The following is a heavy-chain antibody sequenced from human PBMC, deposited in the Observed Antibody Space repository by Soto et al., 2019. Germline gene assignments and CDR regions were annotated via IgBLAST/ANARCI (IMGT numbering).Heavy chain of an antibody. CDR3: VGFGTDVWVSKDDYLFDP. CDR1: GGTSISSNW. CDR2: IHYSGST. J-gene: IGHJ5*02. V-gene: IGHV4-4*02. Sequence: SETLSLTWAVAGGTSISSNWRSWIRQPPGKGLQWIGYIHYSGSTKYNPSLKSRVTMSVDTSKNKFSLSLKSVTAADTAFYYCVGFGTDVWVSKDDYLFDPRGQGTPVTVSS. D-gene: IGHD3-16*01.